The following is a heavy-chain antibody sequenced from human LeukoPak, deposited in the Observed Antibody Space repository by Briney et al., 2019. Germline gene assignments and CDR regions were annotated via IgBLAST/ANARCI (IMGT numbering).Heavy chain of an antibody. CDR3: ARVAAAADTVSGMDV. V-gene: IGHV4-59*01. CDR1: GGSISSYY. Sequence: SETLSLTCTVSGGSISSYYWIWIRQPPGKGLEWIGYIYYSGSTNYNPSLKSRVTISVDTSKNQFSLKLSSVTAADTAVYYCARVAAAADTVSGMDVWGQGTTVTVSS. D-gene: IGHD6-13*01. CDR2: IYYSGST. J-gene: IGHJ6*02.